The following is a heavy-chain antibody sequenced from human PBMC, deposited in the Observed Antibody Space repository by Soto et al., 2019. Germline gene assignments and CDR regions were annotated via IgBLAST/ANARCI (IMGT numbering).Heavy chain of an antibody. CDR2: INHSGST. J-gene: IGHJ6*02. CDR1: GGSFSGYY. V-gene: IGHV4-34*01. CDR3: VRDGGSGSYWYYYYGMDV. Sequence: PSETLSLTCAVYGGSFSGYYWSWIRQPPGKGLEWIGEINHSGSTNYNPSLKSRVTISVDTSKNQFSLKLSSVTAADTAVYYCVRDGGSGSYWYYYYGMDVWGQGTTVTVSS. D-gene: IGHD3-10*01.